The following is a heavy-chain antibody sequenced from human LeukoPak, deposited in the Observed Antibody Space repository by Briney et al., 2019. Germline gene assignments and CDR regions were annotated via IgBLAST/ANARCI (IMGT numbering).Heavy chain of an antibody. CDR1: GFTFSSYS. D-gene: IGHD3-9*01. CDR2: ISSSSSYI. V-gene: IGHV3-21*01. Sequence: GESLRLSCAASGFTFSSYSMNWVRRAPGKGLEWVSSISSSSSYIYYADSVKGRFTISRDNAKNSLYLQMNSPRAEDTAVYYCARLGNLTGYYSTWGQGTLVTVSS. J-gene: IGHJ5*02. CDR3: ARLGNLTGYYST.